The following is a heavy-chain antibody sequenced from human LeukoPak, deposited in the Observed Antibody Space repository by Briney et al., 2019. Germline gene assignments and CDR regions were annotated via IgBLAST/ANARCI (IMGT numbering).Heavy chain of an antibody. V-gene: IGHV4-61*02. J-gene: IGHJ4*02. CDR3: ARHRESYGHDY. Sequence: PSETLSLTCTVSGGSISSGSYYWSWIRQPAGKGLEWIGRIYTSGSTNYNPSLKSRVAISVDTSKNQFSLKLSSVTAADTAVYYCARHRESYGHDYWGQGTLVTVSS. D-gene: IGHD5-18*01. CDR1: GGSISSGSYY. CDR2: IYTSGST.